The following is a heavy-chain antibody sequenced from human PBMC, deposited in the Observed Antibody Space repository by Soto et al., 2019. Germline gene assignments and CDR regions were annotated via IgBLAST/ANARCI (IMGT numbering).Heavy chain of an antibody. CDR3: AYLARGYCSGGSCLSSFAY. CDR1: WSPLSKSGEN. Sequence: GSAPALGTPARSLRLACTFSWSPLSKSGENVGWIRQPPGKALEWLALIYWNDDERYSPSLKSRLTITKDTSKNQVVLTMTNMDPVDTATYYCAYLARGYCSGGSCLSSFAYWGQGTLDPVSS. CDR2: IYWNDDE. V-gene: IGHV2-5*01. J-gene: IGHJ4*02. D-gene: IGHD2-15*01.